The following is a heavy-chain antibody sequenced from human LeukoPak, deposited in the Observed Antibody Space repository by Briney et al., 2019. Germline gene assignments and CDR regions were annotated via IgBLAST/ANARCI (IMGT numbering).Heavy chain of an antibody. CDR3: ARGRYYDSSGYYPEDYFDY. V-gene: IGHV4-59*02. CDR2: LYDSGST. J-gene: IGHJ4*02. CDR1: GGSVSSYY. D-gene: IGHD3-22*01. Sequence: SETLSLTCTVSGGSVSSYYWSWIRQPPAKGLEWIGYLYDSGSTNYNPSLKSRVTISVDTSKNQFSLKLSSVTAADTAVYHCARGRYYDSSGYYPEDYFDYWGQGTLVTVSS.